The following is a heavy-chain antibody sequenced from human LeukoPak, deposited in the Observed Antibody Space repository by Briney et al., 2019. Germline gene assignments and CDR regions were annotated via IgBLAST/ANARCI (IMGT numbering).Heavy chain of an antibody. D-gene: IGHD6-13*01. CDR2: ISSSSSYI. Sequence: GSLRLSCAASGFTFSSYSMNWVRQAPGKGLEWVSSISSSSSYIYYADSVKGRFTISRDNAKNSLYLQMNSLRAEDTAVYYCARDSSSWYVGLFHYWGQGTLVTVSS. V-gene: IGHV3-21*01. CDR1: GFTFSSYS. CDR3: ARDSSSWYVGLFHY. J-gene: IGHJ4*02.